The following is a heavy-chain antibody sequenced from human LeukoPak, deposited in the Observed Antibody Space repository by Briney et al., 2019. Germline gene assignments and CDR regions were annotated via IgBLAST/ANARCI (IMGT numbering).Heavy chain of an antibody. CDR1: GFTSSSYW. D-gene: IGHD3-22*01. CDR3: ARDQFSGYYDY. J-gene: IGHJ4*02. V-gene: IGHV3-7*01. CDR2: IKEDGSEK. Sequence: PGGSLRLSCAASGFTSSSYWMTWVRQDPTKGLEWVANIKEDGSEKYYVDSVKGRFTISRDNAKNSLYLQINSLRAEDTAVYYCARDQFSGYYDYWGQGTLVTVSS.